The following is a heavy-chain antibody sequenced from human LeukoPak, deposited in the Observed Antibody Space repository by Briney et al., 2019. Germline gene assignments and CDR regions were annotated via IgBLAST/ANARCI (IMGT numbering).Heavy chain of an antibody. CDR2: IYYSGST. V-gene: IGHV4-59*01. Sequence: SETLSLTRTVSGGHISTYYWSWIRQAPGKGLEWIGYIYYSGSTKYNPSLKSRVTISVDTSKNQFSLKLSSVTAADTAVYFCARGVTDSIWYLDYWGQGALVTVSS. D-gene: IGHD3-22*01. CDR1: GGHISTYY. CDR3: ARGVTDSIWYLDY. J-gene: IGHJ4*02.